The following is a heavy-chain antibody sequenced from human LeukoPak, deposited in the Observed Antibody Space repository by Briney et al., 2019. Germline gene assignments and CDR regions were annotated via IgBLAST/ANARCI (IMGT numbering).Heavy chain of an antibody. J-gene: IGHJ5*02. V-gene: IGHV4-61*02. Sequence: SQTLSLTCTVSGGSLSSDNYYWSWIRQPAGKGLEWIGRISTGGSTNYNPSLKSRLTLSLDTSQNQFSLKLTSVTAADTAVYYCARESGPWDKNWFDPWGQGTLVTVSS. CDR3: ARESGPWDKNWFDP. CDR1: GGSLSSDNYY. D-gene: IGHD3-3*01. CDR2: ISTGGST.